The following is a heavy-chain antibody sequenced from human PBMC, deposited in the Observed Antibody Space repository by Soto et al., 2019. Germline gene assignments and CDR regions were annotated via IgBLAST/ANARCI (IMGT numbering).Heavy chain of an antibody. D-gene: IGHD4-17*01. CDR1: GYTFTSYD. CDR2: MTPNSGNP. CDR3: TRTLYGANVDY. J-gene: IGHJ4*02. Sequence: QVQLVQSGAEVKKPGASVKVSCKASGYTFTSYDINWVRQATGQGLEWMGWMTPNSGNPGYAQKFQGRVTITRNTSTGTVYMRLSSQRSEDTAVYYCTRTLYGANVDYWGQGTLVTVAS. V-gene: IGHV1-8*01.